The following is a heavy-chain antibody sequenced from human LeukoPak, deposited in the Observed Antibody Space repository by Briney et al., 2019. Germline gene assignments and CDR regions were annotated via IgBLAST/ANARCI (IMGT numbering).Heavy chain of an antibody. V-gene: IGHV3-7*01. CDR1: GFTFSSYW. CDR3: ARALGEGARFDY. J-gene: IGHJ4*02. D-gene: IGHD4-17*01. Sequence: GGSLRLSCAASGFTFSSYWMSWVRQAPGKGLEWVANIKQDGSEKYYVDSVKGRFTISRGNAKNSLYLQMNSLRAEDTAVYYRARALGEGARFDYWGQGTLVTVSS. CDR2: IKQDGSEK.